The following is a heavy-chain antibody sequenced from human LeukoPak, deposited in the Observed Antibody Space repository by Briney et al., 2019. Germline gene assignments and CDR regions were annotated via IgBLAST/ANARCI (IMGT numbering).Heavy chain of an antibody. CDR3: ARSVTMIVVVISWFDP. V-gene: IGHV1-2*02. CDR2: INPNSGGT. D-gene: IGHD3-22*01. Sequence: APVKVSCTASGYTFTGYYMHWVRQAPGQGLEWMGWINPNSGGTNYAQKFQGRVTMTRDTSISTAYMELSRLRSDDTAVYYCARSVTMIVVVISWFDPWGQGTLVTVSS. CDR1: GYTFTGYY. J-gene: IGHJ5*02.